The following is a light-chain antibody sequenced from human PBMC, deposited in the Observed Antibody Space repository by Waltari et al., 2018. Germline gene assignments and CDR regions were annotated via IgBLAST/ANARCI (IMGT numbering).Light chain of an antibody. V-gene: IGLV2-11*01. CDR3: CSYAGSYVWV. Sequence: QSALTQPRSVSGSPGQSVPISCTGTSSAVGGYDYVSWYQQHPGKAPKLMSYDVSTRPSGVPDRFSGSKSGNTASLTISGLQAEDEADYYCCSYAGSYVWVFGGGTKLTVL. CDR2: DVS. J-gene: IGLJ3*02. CDR1: SSAVGGYDY.